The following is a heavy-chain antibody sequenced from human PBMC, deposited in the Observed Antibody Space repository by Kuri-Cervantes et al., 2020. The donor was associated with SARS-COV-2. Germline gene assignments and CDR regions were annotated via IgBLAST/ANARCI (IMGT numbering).Heavy chain of an antibody. CDR1: GGSISSYY. J-gene: IGHJ3*02. CDR2: IYYSGST. V-gene: IGHV4-59*01. D-gene: IGHD1-1*01. CDR3: ARAVNWKTGAFDI. Sequence: ESLKISCTVSGGSISSYYWSWIRQPPGKGLEWIGYIYYSGSTNYNPSLKSRVTITVDTSKNQFSLKLSSVTAADTAVYYCARAVNWKTGAFDIWGQGTMVTSSS.